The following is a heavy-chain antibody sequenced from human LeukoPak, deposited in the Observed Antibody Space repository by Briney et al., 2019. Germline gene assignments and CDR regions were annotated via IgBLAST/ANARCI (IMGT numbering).Heavy chain of an antibody. J-gene: IGHJ4*02. CDR1: GFTFNNYA. CDR2: VSGDGQRT. Sequence: GGSLRLSCAGSGFTFNNYAMNWVRQAPGKGLQWAAAVSGDGQRTFYADSVKGRFTIFRDNSMNTLSLQMNSLRADDTALYYCAKEQDYLLLFSPFEGWGPGILVNVSA. D-gene: IGHD3-16*01. V-gene: IGHV3-23*01. CDR3: AKEQDYLLLFSPFEG.